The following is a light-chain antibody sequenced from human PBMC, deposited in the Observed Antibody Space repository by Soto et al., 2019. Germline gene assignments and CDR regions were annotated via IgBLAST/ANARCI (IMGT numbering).Light chain of an antibody. CDR2: GAS. CDR3: QEYNTWPWT. J-gene: IGKJ1*01. V-gene: IGKV3-15*01. CDR1: QTFSTSY. Sequence: EIVLTQSPGTLSLSPGERATLSCRASQTFSTSYLAWYQQKLGQAPRVLIYGASTRATGIPDRFSGSGSRTEFILTISSLQSEDFAVYYCQEYNTWPWTFGQGTKVEIK.